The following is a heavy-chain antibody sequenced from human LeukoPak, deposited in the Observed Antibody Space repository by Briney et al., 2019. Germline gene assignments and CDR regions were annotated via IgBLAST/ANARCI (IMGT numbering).Heavy chain of an antibody. CDR1: GFTFSRYS. D-gene: IGHD3-10*01. CDR2: ISSSSSYI. Sequence: RGSLRLSCAASGFTFSRYSMDWVRQTPGKGLEWVSSISSSSSYIYYTDSVKGRFTISRDNAKKSLYLQMNSLRAEDTAVYYCARVGGITLALAPSPFPDYNYYYMDVWGKGTTVTVSS. CDR3: ARVGGITLALAPSPFPDYNYYYMDV. J-gene: IGHJ6*03. V-gene: IGHV3-21*01.